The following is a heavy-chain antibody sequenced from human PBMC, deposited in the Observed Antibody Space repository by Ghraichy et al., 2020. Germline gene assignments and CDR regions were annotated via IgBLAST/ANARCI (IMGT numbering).Heavy chain of an antibody. CDR2: IYYSGST. J-gene: IGHJ3*02. V-gene: IGHV4-39*01. CDR1: GGSISSSSYY. CDR3: ARHEGYCSGGSCYGDAFDI. Sequence: SQTLSHTCTVSGGSISSSSYYWGWIRQPPGKGLEWIGSIYYSGSTYYNPSLKSRVTISVDTSKNQFSLKLSSVTAADTAVYYCARHEGYCSGGSCYGDAFDIWGQGTMVTVSS. D-gene: IGHD2-15*01.